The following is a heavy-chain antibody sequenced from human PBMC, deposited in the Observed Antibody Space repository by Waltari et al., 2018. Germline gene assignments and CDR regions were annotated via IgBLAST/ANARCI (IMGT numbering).Heavy chain of an antibody. Sequence: QLVPSGAEVKKPGSSVRVSCKASGSTFTGYYMHLVRQAPGPGLEGIGWMGGIKTNSCGTNHEHRFKGRVDTSRDKSIRTADMVLGRRTSVDTAAYYWYSRYSSAPSGEYGLDPWGQGTMVTVSS. J-gene: IGHJ5*02. CDR3: YSRYSSAPSGEYGLDP. V-gene: IGHV1-2*07. D-gene: IGHD6-19*01. CDR2: IKTNSCGT. CDR1: GSTFTGYY.